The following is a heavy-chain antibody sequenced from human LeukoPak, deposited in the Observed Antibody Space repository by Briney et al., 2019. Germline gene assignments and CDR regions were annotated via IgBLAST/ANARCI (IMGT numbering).Heavy chain of an antibody. CDR3: AREDDGDYFDY. CDR2: INSDGSST. J-gene: IGHJ4*02. D-gene: IGHD4-17*01. Sequence: GGSLRLSCAASGFTFSSYWMHWVRQAPGKGLVWVSRINSDGSSTSYADSVKGRFTISRDNAKNTLYLQMNSLSAEDTAVYYCAREDDGDYFDYWGQGTLVTVSS. CDR1: GFTFSSYW. V-gene: IGHV3-74*01.